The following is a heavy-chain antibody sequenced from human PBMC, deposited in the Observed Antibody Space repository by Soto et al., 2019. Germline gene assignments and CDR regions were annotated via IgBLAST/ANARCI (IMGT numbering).Heavy chain of an antibody. CDR3: ARNDYGDYYDYFDY. CDR1: GGSISSSSYY. J-gene: IGHJ4*02. CDR2: IYYSGST. D-gene: IGHD4-17*01. Sequence: SETLSLTCTVSGGSISSSSYYWGWIRQPPGKGLEWIGSIYYSGSTYYNPSLKSRVTISVDTSKNQFSLKLSSVTAADTAVYYCARNDYGDYYDYFDYWGQGTLVTVSS. V-gene: IGHV4-39*01.